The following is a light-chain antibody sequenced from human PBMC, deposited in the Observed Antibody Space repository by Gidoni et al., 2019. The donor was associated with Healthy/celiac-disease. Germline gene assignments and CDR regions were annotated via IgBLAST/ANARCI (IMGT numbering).Light chain of an antibody. CDR3: QQYDNLPLT. J-gene: IGKJ4*01. CDR2: DAS. V-gene: IGKV1-33*01. CDR1: QDISNY. Sequence: QITQSPSSLSASVGDRGTITCQASQDISNYLNWYQQKPGKGPKLLIYDASNLETGVPSRFSGSGSGTDFTFTISSLQPEDIATYYCQQYDNLPLTFGGGTKVEIK.